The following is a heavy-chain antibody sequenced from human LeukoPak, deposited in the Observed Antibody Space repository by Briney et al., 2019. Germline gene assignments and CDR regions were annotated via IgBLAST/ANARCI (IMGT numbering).Heavy chain of an antibody. Sequence: GGSLRLSCAASGFTVSRNYMSWVRQAPGKGLEWVSVIYSGGSTYYADSVKGRFTISRDNSKNSLYLQMNSLRAEDTAVYYCARADGWLVRGWFDPWGQGTLVTVSS. D-gene: IGHD6-19*01. CDR3: ARADGWLVRGWFDP. CDR2: IYSGGST. J-gene: IGHJ5*02. CDR1: GFTVSRNY. V-gene: IGHV3-66*01.